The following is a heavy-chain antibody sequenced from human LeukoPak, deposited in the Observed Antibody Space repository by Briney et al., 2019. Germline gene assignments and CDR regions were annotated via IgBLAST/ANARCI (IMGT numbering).Heavy chain of an antibody. CDR3: ARAVSSTSFIFNY. V-gene: IGHV4-59*01. CDR1: GGSISSYY. D-gene: IGHD2-2*01. J-gene: IGHJ4*02. Sequence: SETLSLTCNVSGGSISSYYWSWIRQPPGKGLEWIGYIYYSGSTNYNPSLESRVTMSVDTSKNQFSLKLSAVTAADTDVYYCARAVSSTSFIFNYWGQGTLVTVSS. CDR2: IYYSGST.